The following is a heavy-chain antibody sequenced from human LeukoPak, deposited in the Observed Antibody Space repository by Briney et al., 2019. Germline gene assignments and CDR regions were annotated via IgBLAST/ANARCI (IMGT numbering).Heavy chain of an antibody. CDR3: ARDYADYVGYFFFDY. V-gene: IGHV3-23*01. CDR1: GFTFNNYA. J-gene: IGHJ4*02. Sequence: GGSLRLSCAASGFTFNNYAMNWVRQAPGKGLEWVSSISGGGETTYYADSAKGRFTISRDNSQITLYLQMNSLRAEDTAVYYCARDYADYVGYFFFDYWGQGTLVTVSS. D-gene: IGHD4-17*01. CDR2: ISGGGETT.